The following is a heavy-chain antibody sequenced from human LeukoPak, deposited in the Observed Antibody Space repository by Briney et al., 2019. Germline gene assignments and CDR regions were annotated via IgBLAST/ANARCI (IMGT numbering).Heavy chain of an antibody. CDR2: IIGGISGST. CDR1: GFTFSGYA. Sequence: GGSLRLSCAASGFTFSGYAMSWVRQAPGKGLGWVSTIIGGISGSTYYADSVKCRFTISRDSSKNTLFLQMNSLRAEDTAVYYCAKAASRFWDCTGGSCSGYFFDYWGQGTLVTVSS. J-gene: IGHJ4*02. CDR3: AKAASRFWDCTGGSCSGYFFDY. D-gene: IGHD2-15*01. V-gene: IGHV3-23*01.